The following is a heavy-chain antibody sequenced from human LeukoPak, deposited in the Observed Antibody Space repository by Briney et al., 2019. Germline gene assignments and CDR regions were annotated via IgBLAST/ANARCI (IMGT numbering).Heavy chain of an antibody. V-gene: IGHV1-2*02. J-gene: IGHJ4*02. Sequence: ASVKVSRKASGYTFTGYYMHWVRQAPGQGLEWMGWINPNSGGTNYAQKFQGRVTMTRDTSISTAYMELSRLRSDDTAVYYCARVYDSSGYYPSGFDYWGQGTLVTVCS. CDR3: ARVYDSSGYYPSGFDY. CDR1: GYTFTGYY. CDR2: INPNSGGT. D-gene: IGHD3-22*01.